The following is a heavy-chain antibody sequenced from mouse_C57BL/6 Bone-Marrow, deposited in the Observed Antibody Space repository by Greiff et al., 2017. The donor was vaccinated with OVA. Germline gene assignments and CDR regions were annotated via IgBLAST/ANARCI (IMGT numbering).Heavy chain of an antibody. J-gene: IGHJ1*03. CDR2: IHPNSGST. D-gene: IGHD2-3*01. Sequence: QVQLQQPGAELVKPGASVKLSCKASGYTFTSYWMHWVKQRPGQGLEWIGMIHPNSGSTNYNEKFKSKATLTVDKSSSTAYMQLISLTSEDSAVYYCAREMALGYFDVWGTGTTVTVSS. V-gene: IGHV1-64*01. CDR1: GYTFTSYW. CDR3: AREMALGYFDV.